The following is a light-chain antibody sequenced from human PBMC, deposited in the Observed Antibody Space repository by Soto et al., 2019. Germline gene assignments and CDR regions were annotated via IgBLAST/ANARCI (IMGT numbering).Light chain of an antibody. CDR2: AAS. CDR1: QSIRNY. Sequence: DIQMTQSPSSLSASVGDSVTITCRASQSIRNYLNWYQQKPGKAPKLLVYAASSLQSGVPSRFSCSGSGTDFTLTISSLQPEDFATYYCQQSYSTPFTFGPGTKVDIK. J-gene: IGKJ3*01. CDR3: QQSYSTPFT. V-gene: IGKV1-39*01.